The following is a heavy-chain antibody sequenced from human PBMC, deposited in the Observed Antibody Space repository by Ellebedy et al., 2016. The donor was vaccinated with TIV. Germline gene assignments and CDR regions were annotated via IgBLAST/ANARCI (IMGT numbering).Heavy chain of an antibody. CDR2: INWNGGST. CDR1: GFTFDDYG. Sequence: PGGSLRLSCAASGFTFDDYGMSRVRQAPGKGLEWVSGINWNGGSTGYADSVKGRFTISRDNAKNSLYLQMNSLRAEDTALYYCARDKLLGIAVVTPFDNWGQGTLVTVSS. J-gene: IGHJ4*02. V-gene: IGHV3-20*04. CDR3: ARDKLLGIAVVTPFDN. D-gene: IGHD6-19*01.